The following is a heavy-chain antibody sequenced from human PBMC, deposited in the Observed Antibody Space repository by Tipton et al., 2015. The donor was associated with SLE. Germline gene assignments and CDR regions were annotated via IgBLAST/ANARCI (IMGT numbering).Heavy chain of an antibody. D-gene: IGHD3/OR15-3a*01. Sequence: LRLSCTVSGGSISSSSYYWGWIRQPPGKGLEWIGYIYYSGSTYYNPSLKSRVTISVDTSKNQFSLKLSSVTAADTAVYYCARVLDSAILDYWGQGTLVTVSS. V-gene: IGHV4-31*03. CDR3: ARVLDSAILDY. CDR2: IYYSGST. CDR1: GGSISSSSYY. J-gene: IGHJ4*02.